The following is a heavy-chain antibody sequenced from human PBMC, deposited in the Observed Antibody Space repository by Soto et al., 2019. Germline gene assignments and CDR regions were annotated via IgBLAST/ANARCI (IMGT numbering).Heavy chain of an antibody. CDR2: IIPIFGTA. J-gene: IGHJ6*02. CDR3: ARDYYYDSSGYYYSYYGMDV. CDR1: GGTFSSYA. Sequence: QVQLVQSGAEVKKPGSSVKVSCKASGGTFSSYAISWVRQAPGQGLEWMGGIIPIFGTANYAQKFQGRVKITADESTSTAYMELSSLRSEDTAVYYCARDYYYDSSGYYYSYYGMDVWGQGTTVTVSS. D-gene: IGHD3-22*01. V-gene: IGHV1-69*12.